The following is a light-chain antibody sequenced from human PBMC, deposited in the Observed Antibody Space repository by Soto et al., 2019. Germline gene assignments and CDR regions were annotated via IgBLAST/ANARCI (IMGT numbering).Light chain of an antibody. CDR1: QFLSSY. CDR3: QQYNKWPLIT. J-gene: IGKJ5*01. CDR2: DTS. Sequence: EVVLTQSPATLSLAPGERATLSCRSSQFLSSYLAWYQQKPGQPPRLLIYDTSNRATGIPARFSGSGSGTEFTLTISGLQSEDFAIYYCQQYNKWPLITFGQGTRLEI. V-gene: IGKV3-11*01.